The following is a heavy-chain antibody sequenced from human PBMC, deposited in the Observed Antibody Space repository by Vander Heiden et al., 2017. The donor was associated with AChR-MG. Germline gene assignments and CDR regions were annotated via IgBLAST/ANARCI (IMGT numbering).Heavy chain of an antibody. V-gene: IGHV5-51*03. CDR2: IYPGDSDT. CDR3: ARAPSGISYPDAFDI. Sequence: EVQLVQSGAEVKKPGQSLTISCKASGYKFTNFWIGWVRQMPGKGREWMGIIYPGDSDTKYRPSFRGQVTISADTSISTAYLQWGSLKPSDTAMYYCARAPSGISYPDAFDIWGQGTAVTVSS. D-gene: IGHD1-26*01. J-gene: IGHJ3*02. CDR1: GYKFTNFW.